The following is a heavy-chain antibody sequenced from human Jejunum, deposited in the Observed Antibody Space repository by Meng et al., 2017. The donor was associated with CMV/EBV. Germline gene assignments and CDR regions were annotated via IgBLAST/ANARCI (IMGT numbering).Heavy chain of an antibody. Sequence: GCISSSSDYWGWIRQPAGKGPEWIGSIYYSGITYYNPSLKSRVTISVDTSKNQFSLTLSSVTAADTAVYYCARLIDYDSSGYYYFDYWGQGTLVTVSS. CDR3: ARLIDYDSSGYYYFDY. CDR1: GCISSSSDY. D-gene: IGHD3-22*01. V-gene: IGHV4-39*07. CDR2: IYYSGIT. J-gene: IGHJ4*02.